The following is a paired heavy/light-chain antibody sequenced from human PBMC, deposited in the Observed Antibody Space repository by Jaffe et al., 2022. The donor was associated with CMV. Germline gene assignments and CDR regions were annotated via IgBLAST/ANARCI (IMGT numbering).Light chain of an antibody. Sequence: QSVLTQPPSASGTPGQRVTISCSGRSSNIGSNFVYWYEQLPGTAPKLLIYKNNQRPSGVPDRFSGSKSGTSASLAISGLRSEDETDYHCAAWDDSLSGWVFGGGTKLTVL. CDR2: KNN. CDR1: SSNIGSNF. CDR3: AAWDDSLSGWV. J-gene: IGLJ3*02. V-gene: IGLV1-47*01.
Heavy chain of an antibody. J-gene: IGHJ4*02. CDR1: GFIFSDQS. CDR2: ITSSSSII. D-gene: IGHD6-13*01. CDR3: AAVIAAAGTWGFDY. Sequence: EVQLVESGGGLVQPGGSLRLSCAASGFIFSDQSMNWVRQAPGKGLEWVSYITSSSSIIFYADSVKGRFTISRDNAKNSLYLQMNSLRDEDTAVYYCAAVIAAAGTWGFDYWGQGTLVTVSS. V-gene: IGHV3-48*02.